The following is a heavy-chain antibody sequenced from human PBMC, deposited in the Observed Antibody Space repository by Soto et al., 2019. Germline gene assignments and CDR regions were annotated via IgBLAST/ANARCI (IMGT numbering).Heavy chain of an antibody. CDR2: ISAYNGNT. J-gene: IGHJ4*02. CDR1: GYTFTSYG. D-gene: IGHD6-19*01. CDR3: ARVSGWYGEYYFDY. Sequence: ASVKVSCKASGYTFTSYGISWVRQAPGQGLERMGWISAYNGNTNYAQKLQGRVTMTTDTSTSTAYMELRSLRSDDTAVYYCARVSGWYGEYYFDYWGQGTLVTVSS. V-gene: IGHV1-18*01.